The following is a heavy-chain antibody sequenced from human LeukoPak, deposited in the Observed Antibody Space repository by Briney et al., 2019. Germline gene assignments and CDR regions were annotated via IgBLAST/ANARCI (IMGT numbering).Heavy chain of an antibody. CDR3: ARELTGG. CDR1: GFTFSSYS. CDR2: ISSSGTTI. V-gene: IGHV3-48*01. Sequence: GGSLRLSCAASGFTFSSYSMSWLRQAPGQGLEWLSYISSSGTTIYHADSVKGRFTISRDNAKNSLYLQMSSLRAEDTAVYYCARELTGGWGQGTLVTVSS. J-gene: IGHJ4*02. D-gene: IGHD2-15*01.